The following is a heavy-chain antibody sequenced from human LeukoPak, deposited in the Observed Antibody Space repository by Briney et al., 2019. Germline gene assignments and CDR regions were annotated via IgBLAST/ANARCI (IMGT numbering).Heavy chain of an antibody. D-gene: IGHD3-16*01. Sequence: AXXKVSCKASGYTFTGYYMHWVRQAPGQGLEWMGWINPNTGGTNYAQKFQGRVTMTRDKYIRTAYMEVNRLRSDDTAVYYCARALGVYYYYYYMDVWGKGTTVTVSS. CDR2: INPNTGGT. J-gene: IGHJ6*03. V-gene: IGHV1-2*02. CDR1: GYTFTGYY. CDR3: ARALGVYYYYYYMDV.